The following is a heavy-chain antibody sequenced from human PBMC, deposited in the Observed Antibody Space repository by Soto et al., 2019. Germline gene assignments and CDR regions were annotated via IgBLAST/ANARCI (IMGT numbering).Heavy chain of an antibody. Sequence: PGGSLRLSCAASGFTFSTYSMNWVRQAPGKGLEWVSSISSSGGNIHYGASVKGRFTISRDNAKNSLYLQMNSLRGEDSAVYYCAIALGTSSPGSWGQGTLVTVSS. CDR1: GFTFSTYS. CDR2: ISSSGGNI. V-gene: IGHV3-21*01. J-gene: IGHJ5*02. CDR3: AIALGTSSPGS. D-gene: IGHD6-13*01.